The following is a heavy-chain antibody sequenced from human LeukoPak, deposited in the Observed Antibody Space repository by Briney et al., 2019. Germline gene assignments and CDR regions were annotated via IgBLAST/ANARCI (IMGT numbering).Heavy chain of an antibody. CDR2: IYYSGST. Sequence: PSETLSLTCTVSGGSISSYYWSWIRQPPGKGLEWIGYIYYSGSTNYNPSLKSRVTISVDTSKNQFSLKLSSVTVADTAVYYCARDQLMTTVTTDYYYGMDVWGQGSTVTVSS. CDR1: GGSISSYY. CDR3: ARDQLMTTVTTDYYYGMDV. J-gene: IGHJ6*02. D-gene: IGHD4-17*01. V-gene: IGHV4-59*12.